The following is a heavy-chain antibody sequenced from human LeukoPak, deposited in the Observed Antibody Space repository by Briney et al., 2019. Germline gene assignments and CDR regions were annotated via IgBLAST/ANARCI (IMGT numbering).Heavy chain of an antibody. CDR1: GYTFTSYG. D-gene: IGHD2/OR15-2a*01. CDR2: ISAYNGNT. V-gene: IGHV1-18*01. J-gene: IGHJ4*02. CDR3: ASDLYSSSLGRSLSFDY. Sequence: ASVKVSCKASGYTFTSYGISWVRQAPGQGLEWMGWISAYNGNTNYAQKLQGRVTMTTDTSTSTAYMELRSLRSDDTAVYYCASDLYSSSLGRSLSFDYWGQGTLVTVSS.